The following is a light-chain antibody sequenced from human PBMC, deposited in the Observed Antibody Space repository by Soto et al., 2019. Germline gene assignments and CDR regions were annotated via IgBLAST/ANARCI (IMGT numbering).Light chain of an antibody. Sequence: QSLLTQPASLSGSPGQSITISCTGTSSDIGAYDYVSWFQQHPGKAPKLMISEVNNRPSGVSNRFSGSKSGNTAYLTISGLQVEDEAEYFCLSFTTNSNHVFGPATKVTVX. J-gene: IGLJ1*01. CDR1: SSDIGAYDY. CDR3: LSFTTNSNHV. CDR2: EVN. V-gene: IGLV2-14*01.